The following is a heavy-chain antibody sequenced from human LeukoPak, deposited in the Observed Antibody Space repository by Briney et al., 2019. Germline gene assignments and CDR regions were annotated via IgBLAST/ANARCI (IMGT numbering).Heavy chain of an antibody. CDR2: ISAYNGNT. CDR3: ARDDSSPGAWFDP. V-gene: IGHV1-18*04. Sequence: GASVKVSCKASGYTFTGYYMHWVRQAPGQGLEWMGWISAYNGNTNYAQKLQGRVTMTTDTSTSTAYMELRSLRSDDTAVYYCARDDSSPGAWFDPWGQGTLVTVSS. CDR1: GYTFTGYY. D-gene: IGHD3-22*01. J-gene: IGHJ5*02.